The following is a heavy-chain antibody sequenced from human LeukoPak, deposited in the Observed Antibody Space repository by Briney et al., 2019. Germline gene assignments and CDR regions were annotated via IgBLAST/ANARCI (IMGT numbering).Heavy chain of an antibody. CDR2: ISSSSSYK. V-gene: IGHV3-21*01. Sequence: GGSLRLSCVASGFTFSSYSMRWVRQAPGKGLEWVSYISSSSSYKYYADSVKGRFTISRDNAKNSLYLQMNSLRAEDTAVYYCARDKLAYSSGGYFHYYGMDVWGQGTTVTVSS. D-gene: IGHD6-19*01. CDR1: GFTFSSYS. J-gene: IGHJ6*02. CDR3: ARDKLAYSSGGYFHYYGMDV.